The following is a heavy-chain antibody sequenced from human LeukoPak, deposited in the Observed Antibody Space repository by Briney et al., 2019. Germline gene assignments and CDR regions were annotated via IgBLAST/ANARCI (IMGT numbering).Heavy chain of an antibody. D-gene: IGHD3-9*01. V-gene: IGHV3-23*01. J-gene: IGHJ4*02. Sequence: PGGSLRLSCVPSGFTVSSYAMSWVRQAPGKGLESISDSGGSVTYADSVLGRFTISRDNSKNTLYLQMNSLRAEDTAVYYCAKDSGRYFDKYYFDYWGQGTLVTVSS. CDR2: ISDSGGSV. CDR1: GFTVSSYA. CDR3: AKDSGRYFDKYYFDY.